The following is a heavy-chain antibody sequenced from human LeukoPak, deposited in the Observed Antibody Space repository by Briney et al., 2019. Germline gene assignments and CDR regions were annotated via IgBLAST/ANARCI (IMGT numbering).Heavy chain of an antibody. J-gene: IGHJ6*03. CDR3: ARWGGNSSGWRRYYYYYYMDV. V-gene: IGHV1-8*03. D-gene: IGHD6-19*01. CDR2: MNPNSGNT. CDR1: GYTFTSYG. Sequence: GASVKVSCKASGYTFTSYGISWVRQAPGQGLEWMGWMNPNSGNTGYAQKFQGRVTITRNTSISTAYMELSSLRSEDTAVYHCARWGGNSSGWRRYYYYYYMDVWGKGTTVTVSS.